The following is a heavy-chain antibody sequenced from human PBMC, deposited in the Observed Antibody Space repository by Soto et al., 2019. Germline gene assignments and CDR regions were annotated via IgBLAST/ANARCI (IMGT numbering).Heavy chain of an antibody. D-gene: IGHD1-7*01. CDR2: ISGSGGST. Sequence: AGPLRLSCAASGFTFSSYSMNWIRHAPGKGLEWVSAISGSGGSTYYADSVKGRFTISRDSSKNTLYLQMNSLRAEETAVYYCAKGNSSFSALVVDGWGQGRMV. CDR1: GFTFSSYS. V-gene: IGHV3-23*01. J-gene: IGHJ3*01. CDR3: AKGNSSFSALVVDG.